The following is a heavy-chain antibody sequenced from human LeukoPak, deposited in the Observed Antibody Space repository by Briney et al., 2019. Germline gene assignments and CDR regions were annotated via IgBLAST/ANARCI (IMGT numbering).Heavy chain of an antibody. V-gene: IGHV3-30-3*01. D-gene: IGHD5-24*01. Sequence: PGRSLRLSCAASGFTFSSYAMHWVRQAPGKGLEWVAVISYDGSNKYYADSVKGRFTISRDNSKNTLYLQMNSLRAEDTAVYYCARESLSAGPEINYFDYWGQGTLVTVSS. J-gene: IGHJ4*02. CDR1: GFTFSSYA. CDR2: ISYDGSNK. CDR3: ARESLSAGPEINYFDY.